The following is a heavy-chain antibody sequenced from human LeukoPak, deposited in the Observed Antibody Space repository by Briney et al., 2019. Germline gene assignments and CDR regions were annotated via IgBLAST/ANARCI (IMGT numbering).Heavy chain of an antibody. V-gene: IGHV3-23*01. J-gene: IGHJ4*02. Sequence: ETLSLTCTVSGDSIGGYYWSWVRQPPGKGLEWVSGITGSGDYTYYIDSVQGRFTISRDNSKNMLFLQMNSLRAEDTAVYYCARGVMAARLYYFDYWGRGILVTVSS. D-gene: IGHD2-21*01. CDR2: ITGSGDYT. CDR3: ARGVMAARLYYFDY. CDR1: GDSIGGYY.